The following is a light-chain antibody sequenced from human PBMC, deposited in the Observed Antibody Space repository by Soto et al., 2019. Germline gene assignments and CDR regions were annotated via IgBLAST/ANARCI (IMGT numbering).Light chain of an antibody. CDR2: WAS. CDR3: QQYSSTPLT. Sequence: DIVMTQSPDSLAVSLGERATINCKSSQSVLYSSNNKNYLAWYQQKPGQPPKLLIYWASTRESGVPDRFSGSGSGTDFTLTISSLQAEDVAVYYCQQYSSTPLTFGQGTKVDTK. J-gene: IGKJ1*01. V-gene: IGKV4-1*01. CDR1: QSVLYSSNNKNY.